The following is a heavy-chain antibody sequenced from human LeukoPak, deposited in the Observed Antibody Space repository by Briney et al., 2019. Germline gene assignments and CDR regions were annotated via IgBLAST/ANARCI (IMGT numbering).Heavy chain of an antibody. V-gene: IGHV1-18*01. D-gene: IGHD3-9*01. CDR3: ARGTFRYCIWLSDLNWFDP. Sequence: ASVKVSCKASGYTFTSYGISWVRQAPGQGLAWMGWISAYNGNTNYAQKLQGRVTMTTDTSTSTAYMELRSLRSGDTDVYYCARGTFRYCIWLSDLNWFDPWGQGTLVTVSS. CDR1: GYTFTSYG. CDR2: ISAYNGNT. J-gene: IGHJ5*02.